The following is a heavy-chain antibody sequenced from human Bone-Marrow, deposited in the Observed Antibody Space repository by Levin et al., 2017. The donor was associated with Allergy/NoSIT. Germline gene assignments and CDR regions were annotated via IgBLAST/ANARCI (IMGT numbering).Heavy chain of an antibody. V-gene: IGHV3-30*04. J-gene: IGHJ4*01. D-gene: IGHD3-16*02. CDR3: ASGGGGSNRGSAFGY. Sequence: GGSLRLSCVVSGFTFRSYAMHWVRQTPGKGLEWVAVISYDGTNKDYAESVKGRFTISRANSKNTLDLQMNTLRAEDTAVYYWASGGGGSNRGSAFGYWGHVTQVTVSS. CDR1: GFTFRSYA. CDR2: ISYDGTNK.